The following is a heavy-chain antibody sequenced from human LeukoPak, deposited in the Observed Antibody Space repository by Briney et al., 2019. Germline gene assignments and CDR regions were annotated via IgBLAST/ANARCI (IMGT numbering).Heavy chain of an antibody. Sequence: NPSQTLSLTCTVSGGSISSGIYYWNWIRQPPGKGLEWMGYINYSGNTNYNPSLKSRVTISVDTSKNQFSLRLTSVTAADTAVYYCAREGRQDYVYFDCWGQGTLVTVSS. CDR2: INYSGNT. D-gene: IGHD4-17*01. V-gene: IGHV4-61*01. CDR3: AREGRQDYVYFDC. CDR1: GGSISSGIYY. J-gene: IGHJ4*02.